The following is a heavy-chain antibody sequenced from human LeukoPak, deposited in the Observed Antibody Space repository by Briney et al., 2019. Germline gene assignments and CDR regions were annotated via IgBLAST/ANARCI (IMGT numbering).Heavy chain of an antibody. J-gene: IGHJ1*01. Sequence: GGSLRLSCSASGFPFTIYTMHWVRHAPGKGLEYVSAISSNGGTTYYADSVKGRFFISRDNSKNTLFLQLSSLRPEDTAVYYCGRDDVYYYDSSGYPHWGQGTLVSVSS. D-gene: IGHD3-22*01. CDR1: GFPFTIYT. V-gene: IGHV3-64D*06. CDR2: ISSNGGTT. CDR3: GRDDVYYYDSSGYPH.